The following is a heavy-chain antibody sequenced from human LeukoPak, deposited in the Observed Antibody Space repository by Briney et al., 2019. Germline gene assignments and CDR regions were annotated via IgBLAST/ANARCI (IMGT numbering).Heavy chain of an antibody. V-gene: IGHV4-61*02. D-gene: IGHD5-12*01. CDR2: LYTSGST. Sequence: SETLSLTCTVSGGSISSGSYYWSWIRQPAGKGLEWIGRLYTSGSTNYNPSLKSRVTISVDTSKNQFSLKLSSVTAADTAVYYCARVVYSGYDFRGAMDVWGKGTTVTVSS. CDR3: ARVVYSGYDFRGAMDV. J-gene: IGHJ6*03. CDR1: GGSISSGSYY.